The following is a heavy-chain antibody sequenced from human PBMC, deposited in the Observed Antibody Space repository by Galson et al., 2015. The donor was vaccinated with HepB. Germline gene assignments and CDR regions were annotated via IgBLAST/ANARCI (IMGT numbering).Heavy chain of an antibody. CDR1: GYTFTGYY. CDR3: AREAYCSSTSCYSGAFDI. Sequence: SVKVSCKASGYTFTGYYMHWVRQAPGQGLEWMGWINPNSGGTNYAQKFQGWVTMTRDTSISTAYMELSRLRSDDTAVYYCAREAYCSSTSCYSGAFDIWGQGTMVTVSS. J-gene: IGHJ3*02. V-gene: IGHV1-2*04. CDR2: INPNSGGT. D-gene: IGHD2-2*01.